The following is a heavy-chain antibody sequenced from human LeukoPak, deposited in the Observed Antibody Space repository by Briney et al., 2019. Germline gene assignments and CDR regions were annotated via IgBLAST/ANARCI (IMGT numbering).Heavy chain of an antibody. CDR2: ISAYNGNT. CDR3: ARWALLRYFDWLPSDSFISAGRCGMDV. D-gene: IGHD3-9*01. Sequence: ASVKVSCKASGYTFTSYGISWVRQAHGQGLEWMGWISAYNGNTNYAQKLQGRVTMTTDTSTSTDYMELGSLRSDDTAVYYCARWALLRYFDWLPSDSFISAGRCGMDVWGQGTTVTVSS. CDR1: GYTFTSYG. V-gene: IGHV1-18*01. J-gene: IGHJ6*02.